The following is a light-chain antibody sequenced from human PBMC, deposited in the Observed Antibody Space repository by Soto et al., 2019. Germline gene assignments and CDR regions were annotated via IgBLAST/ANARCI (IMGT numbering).Light chain of an antibody. V-gene: IGKV3-20*01. CDR1: QTVSSGF. CDR3: QQYGSSPWT. J-gene: IGKJ1*01. CDR2: GAS. Sequence: TVLTQSPGTLSLSPGERATLSCRASQTVSSGFLAWYQQKPGQAPRLLIYGASSRATGIPDRFSGSGSGTDFTLTISRLEPEDFAVYYCQQYGSSPWTFGQGTKVDIK.